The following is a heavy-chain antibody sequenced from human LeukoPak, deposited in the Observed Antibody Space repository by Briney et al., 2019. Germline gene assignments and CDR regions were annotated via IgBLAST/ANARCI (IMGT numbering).Heavy chain of an antibody. CDR1: GFTFSSYG. CDR2: IRYDGSNK. J-gene: IGHJ6*02. Sequence: GGSLRLSCAASGFTFSSYGMHWVRQAPGKGLEWVAFIRYDGSNKYYADSVKGRFTISGDNSKNTLYLQMNSLRAEDTAVYYCAKAEVRGALYYYYGMDVWGQGTTVTVSS. V-gene: IGHV3-30*02. CDR3: AKAEVRGALYYYYGMDV. D-gene: IGHD3-10*01.